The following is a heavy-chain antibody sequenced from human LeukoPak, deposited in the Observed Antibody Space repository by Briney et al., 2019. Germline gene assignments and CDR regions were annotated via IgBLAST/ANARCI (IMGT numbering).Heavy chain of an antibody. J-gene: IGHJ4*02. D-gene: IGHD2-2*01. Sequence: GGSLRLSCAASGFTFSHVWMSWVRQAPGKGLEWVGRIKTKIDGGTTDYAAPVKGRFTISRDDSKNTLYLQINSLKTEDTAVYYCTTESYCSSTSCPGTFDFWGQGTLVNVSS. CDR2: IKTKIDGGTT. V-gene: IGHV3-15*01. CDR3: TTESYCSSTSCPGTFDF. CDR1: GFTFSHVW.